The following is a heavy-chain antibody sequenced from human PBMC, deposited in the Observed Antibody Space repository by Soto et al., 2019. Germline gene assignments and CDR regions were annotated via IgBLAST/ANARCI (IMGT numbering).Heavy chain of an antibody. Sequence: PSETLSLTCTVSGGSVSSGSYYWSWIRQPPGKGLEWIGYIYYSGSTNYNPSLKSRVTISVDTSKNQFSLKLSSVTAADTAVYYCARDYYYDSSGYYFDPWGQGTLVTVSS. J-gene: IGHJ5*02. D-gene: IGHD3-22*01. CDR2: IYYSGST. CDR3: ARDYYYDSSGYYFDP. V-gene: IGHV4-61*01. CDR1: GGSVSSGSYY.